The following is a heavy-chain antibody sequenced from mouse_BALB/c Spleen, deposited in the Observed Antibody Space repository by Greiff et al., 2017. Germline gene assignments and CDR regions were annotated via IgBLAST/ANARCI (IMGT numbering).Heavy chain of an antibody. CDR1: GFTFSSYA. CDR3: ARGGTEWFAY. Sequence: EVKLVESGGGLVKPGGSLKLSCAASGFTFSSYAMSWVRQTPEKRLEWVASISSGGSTYYPDSVKGRFTISRDNARNILYLQMSSLRSEDTAMYYCARGGTEWFAYWGQGTLVTVSA. J-gene: IGHJ3*01. D-gene: IGHD2-14*01. CDR2: ISSGGST. V-gene: IGHV5-6-5*01.